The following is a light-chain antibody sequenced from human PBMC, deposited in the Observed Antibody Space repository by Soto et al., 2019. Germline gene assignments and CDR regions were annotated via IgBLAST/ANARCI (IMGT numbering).Light chain of an antibody. CDR1: QSVTSSY. CDR3: QQSAGSPYT. Sequence: EIVLTQSPGTLSLSPGERATLSCRASQSVTSSYLAWYQQKPGQAPRLLIYGASSRATGIPDRFSGSGSGRDFPLTIRRLEPDNIALYDSQQSAGSPYTFVKGTKLKI. V-gene: IGKV3-20*01. CDR2: GAS. J-gene: IGKJ2*01.